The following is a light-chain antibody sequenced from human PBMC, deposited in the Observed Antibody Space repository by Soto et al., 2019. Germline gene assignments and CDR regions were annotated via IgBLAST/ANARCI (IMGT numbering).Light chain of an antibody. J-gene: IGKJ1*01. CDR3: QQYYSTPQT. CDR1: QSINSY. V-gene: IGKV3D-15*01. CDR2: DAS. Sequence: ERVLTQSPATLSVSPGERATLSCRASQSINSYLAWYQQKPGQAPRLLIYDASNRATGIPARFSGSGSGTDFTLTISSLQAEEVAVYYCQQYYSTPQTFGQGTKVDIK.